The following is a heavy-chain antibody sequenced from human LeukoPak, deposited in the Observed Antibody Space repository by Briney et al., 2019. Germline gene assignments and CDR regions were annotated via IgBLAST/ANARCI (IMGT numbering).Heavy chain of an antibody. J-gene: IGHJ4*02. D-gene: IGHD2-8*01. CDR1: GFTFSSYA. Sequence: GGSLRLSCAASGFTFSSYAMSWVRQAPGKGLEWVSAISGRGGSTYYADSVKGRFTISRDNAKSSLFLQMNDLRAEDTAVYYCAKGGRGNGEVYWGQGTLVTVSS. CDR2: ISGRGGST. V-gene: IGHV3-23*01. CDR3: AKGGRGNGEVY.